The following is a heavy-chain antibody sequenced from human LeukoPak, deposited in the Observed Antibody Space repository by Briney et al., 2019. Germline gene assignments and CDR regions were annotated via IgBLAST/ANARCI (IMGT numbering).Heavy chain of an antibody. J-gene: IGHJ4*02. CDR2: INPNSGGT. Sequence: GASVKVSCKASGYTFTGYYMHWVRQAPGQGLEWMGRINPNSGGTNYAQKFQGRVTMTRDTSISTAYMELSRLRSDDTAVYYCARDLGYGSGSYYLDYWGQGTLVTVSS. CDR3: ARDLGYGSGSYYLDY. D-gene: IGHD3-10*01. V-gene: IGHV1-2*06. CDR1: GYTFTGYY.